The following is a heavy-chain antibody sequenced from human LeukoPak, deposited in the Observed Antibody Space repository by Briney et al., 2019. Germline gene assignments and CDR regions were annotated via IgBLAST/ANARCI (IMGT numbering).Heavy chain of an antibody. J-gene: IGHJ4*02. CDR1: GGTFSSYA. CDR2: IIPIFGTA. D-gene: IGHD3-10*01. Sequence: SVKVSCKSSGGTFSSYAISWVRQPPGQGLEWMGGIIPIFGTANYAQKFQGRVTITTDESTSTAYMELSSLRSEDTAVYYCATGGSGYFDYWGQGTLVTVSS. CDR3: ATGGSGYFDY. V-gene: IGHV1-69*05.